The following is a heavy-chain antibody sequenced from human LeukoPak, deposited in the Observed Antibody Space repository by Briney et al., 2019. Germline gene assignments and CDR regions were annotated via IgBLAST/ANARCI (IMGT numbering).Heavy chain of an antibody. CDR3: ARHDWYFDL. CDR2: IYTSGST. J-gene: IGHJ2*01. CDR1: LGSISSGRYY. V-gene: IGHV4-61*09. Sequence: SETLSLTRTVSLGSISSGRYYWRWIRQPAGKGLEWIGHIYTSGSTNYTPSLKRRVNISIDKPKNQFSLKLGSVTAGDTAVYYCARHDWYFDLWGRGTLVTVSS.